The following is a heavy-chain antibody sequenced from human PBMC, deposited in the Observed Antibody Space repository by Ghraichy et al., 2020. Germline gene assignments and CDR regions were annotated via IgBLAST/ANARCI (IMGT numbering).Heavy chain of an antibody. CDR2: IRYSGVTDSAST. D-gene: IGHD3-22*01. J-gene: IGHJ6*02. CDR1: GGFISNYY. CDR3: ARSGLDGNYFDYYYYAMDV. V-gene: IGHV4-59*08. Sequence: SETLSLTCTVSGGFISNYYWTWVRQSPGKGLEWIGYIRYSGVTDSASTNYNPSLNSRVIMLVDMSKNQFSLKLSSVTAADTAVYYCARSGLDGNYFDYYYYAMDVWGQGPRSASR.